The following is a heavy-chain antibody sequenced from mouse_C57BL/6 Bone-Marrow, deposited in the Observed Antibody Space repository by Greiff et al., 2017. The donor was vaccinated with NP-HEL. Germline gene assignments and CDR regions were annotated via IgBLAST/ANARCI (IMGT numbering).Heavy chain of an antibody. CDR2: ISGGGGNT. D-gene: IGHD2-3*01. CDR1: GFTFSSYT. Sequence: EVQLVESGGGLVKPGGSLKLSCAASGFTFSSYTMSWVRQTPEKRLEWVATISGGGGNTYYPDSVKGRFTISRDNAKNTLYLQMSSLRSEDTAWYYCARRDGPYYAMDYWGQGTSVTVSS. J-gene: IGHJ4*01. V-gene: IGHV5-9*01. CDR3: ARRDGPYYAMDY.